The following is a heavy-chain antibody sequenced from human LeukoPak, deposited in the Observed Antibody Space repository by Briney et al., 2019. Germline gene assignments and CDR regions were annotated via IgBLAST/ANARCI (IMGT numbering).Heavy chain of an antibody. Sequence: GSLRLSCAASGFTFSGSAMHWVRQASGKGLEWVGRIRSKANGYATAYAASVKGRFTISRDDSKNTAYLQMNSLKTEDTAVYYCTRLRGSTGYFDPWGQGTLVTVSS. J-gene: IGHJ5*02. D-gene: IGHD2-2*01. CDR2: IRSKANGYAT. CDR1: GFTFSGSA. V-gene: IGHV3-73*01. CDR3: TRLRGSTGYFDP.